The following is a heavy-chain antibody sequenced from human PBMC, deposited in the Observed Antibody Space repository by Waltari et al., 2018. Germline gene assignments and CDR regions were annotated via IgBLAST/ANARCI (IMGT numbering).Heavy chain of an antibody. CDR2: IRSKANSYAT. CDR1: GFTFSGSA. J-gene: IGHJ4*02. CDR3: TRHGGDY. Sequence: EVQLVESGGGLVQPGGSLKLSCAASGFTFSGSAMHWVRQASGKGLGWVGRIRSKANSYATAYAASVKGRFTISRDDSKNTAYLQMNSLKTEDTAVYYCTRHGGDYWGQGTLVTVSS. V-gene: IGHV3-73*01.